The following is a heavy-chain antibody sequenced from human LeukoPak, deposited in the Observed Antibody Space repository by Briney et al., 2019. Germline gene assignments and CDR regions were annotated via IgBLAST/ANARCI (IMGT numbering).Heavy chain of an antibody. D-gene: IGHD6-13*01. CDR1: GFTFSSYS. Sequence: GGPLRLSCAASGFTFSSYSMNWVRQAPGKGLEWVSSISSSSSYIYYADSVKGRFTISRDNAKNSLYLQMNSLRAEDTAVYYCARASIQRGQQLVRYYYYYMDVWGKGTTVTVSS. J-gene: IGHJ6*03. CDR2: ISSSSSYI. CDR3: ARASIQRGQQLVRYYYYYMDV. V-gene: IGHV3-21*01.